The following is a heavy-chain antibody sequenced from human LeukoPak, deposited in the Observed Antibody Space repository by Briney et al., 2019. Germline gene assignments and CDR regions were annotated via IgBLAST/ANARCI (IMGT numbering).Heavy chain of an antibody. CDR2: ISAGSSNT. CDR1: GFIFDSYG. J-gene: IGHJ4*02. CDR3: ARSAVQANTPFYFDF. Sequence: GGSLRLSCSASGFIFDSYGMNWARQAPGSGLQWVAYISAGSSNTFYADSVKGRFTISRDDADNFLHLQMNSLSAEDTAVYYCARSAVQANTPFYFDFWGQGALVTVSP. D-gene: IGHD1-26*01. V-gene: IGHV3-48*01.